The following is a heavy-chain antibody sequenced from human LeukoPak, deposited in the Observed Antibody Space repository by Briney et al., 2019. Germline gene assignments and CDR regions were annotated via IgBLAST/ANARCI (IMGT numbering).Heavy chain of an antibody. V-gene: IGHV3-66*01. CDR1: GFTSSSYS. CDR3: ARVRYSYGYLDAFDI. J-gene: IGHJ3*02. CDR2: IYSGGST. Sequence: GGSLRLSCAASGFTSSSYSMNWVRQAPGKGLEWVSVIYSGGSTYYADSVKGRFTISRDNSKNTLYLQMNSLRAEDTAVYYCARVRYSYGYLDAFDIWGQGTMVTVSS. D-gene: IGHD5-18*01.